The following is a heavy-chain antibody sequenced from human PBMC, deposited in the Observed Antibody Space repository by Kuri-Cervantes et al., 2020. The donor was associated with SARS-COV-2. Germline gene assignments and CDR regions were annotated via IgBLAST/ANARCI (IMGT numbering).Heavy chain of an antibody. CDR3: AKDMTPDYGGNVDY. J-gene: IGHJ4*02. V-gene: IGHV3-43*01. Sequence: GESLKISCAVSGFTFDDYTMHWVRQAPGKGLEWVSLISWDGGSTYYADSVKGRFTISRDNSKNSLYLQMNSMRTEDTDLYYCAKDMTPDYGGNVDYWGQGTLVTVSS. D-gene: IGHD4-23*01. CDR2: ISWDGGST. CDR1: GFTFDDYT.